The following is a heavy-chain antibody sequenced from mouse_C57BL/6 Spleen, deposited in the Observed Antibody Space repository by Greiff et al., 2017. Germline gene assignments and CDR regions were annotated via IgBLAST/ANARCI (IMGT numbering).Heavy chain of an antibody. CDR3: ARDDGYHAMDY. CDR1: GYSITSGYY. J-gene: IGHJ4*01. Sequence: ESGPGLVKPSQSLSLTCSVPGYSITSGYYWNWIRQFPGNKLEWMGYISYDGSNNYNPSLKNRISITRDTSKNQFFLKLNSVTTEDTATYYCARDDGYHAMDYWGQGTSVTVSS. V-gene: IGHV3-6*01. CDR2: ISYDGSN.